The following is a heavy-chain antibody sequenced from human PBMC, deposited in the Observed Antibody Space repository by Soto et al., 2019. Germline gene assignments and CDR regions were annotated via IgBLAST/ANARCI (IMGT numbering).Heavy chain of an antibody. J-gene: IGHJ6*04. V-gene: IGHV3-11*01. D-gene: IGHD6-6*01. CDR3: ARGGARPRASDRVVDV. Sequence: GGSLRLSCAASGFTFSDYYMSWIRQAPGKGLEWVSYISSSGSTIYYADSVKGRFTISRDNAKNSLYVQMNSLRAEDTAVYYCARGGARPRASDRVVDVWGKGTTVTVSS. CDR1: GFTFSDYY. CDR2: ISSSGSTI.